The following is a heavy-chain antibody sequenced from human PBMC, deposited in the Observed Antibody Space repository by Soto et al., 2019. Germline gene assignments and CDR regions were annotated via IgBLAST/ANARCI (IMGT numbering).Heavy chain of an antibody. CDR3: ARSGYFDDSEKSFGLDV. Sequence: PSQTLSLTCAISGDRVSTNSATWNWLRQSPSRGLEWLGRTYSRSKWYTDYAISVKGRITITPDTSKSHFSLQLNSVTPEDTAVYYFARSGYFDDSEKSFGLDVWGQGTTVTVSS. D-gene: IGHD3-22*01. CDR2: TYSRSKWYT. V-gene: IGHV6-1*01. J-gene: IGHJ6*02. CDR1: GDRVSTNSAT.